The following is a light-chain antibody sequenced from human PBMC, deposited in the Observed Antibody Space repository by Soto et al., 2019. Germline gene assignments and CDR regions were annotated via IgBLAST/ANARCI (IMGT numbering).Light chain of an antibody. J-gene: IGLJ2*01. CDR1: SSDVGSYNR. CDR3: SSYASNRDVV. CDR2: DVN. Sequence: QSALTQPPSVSGSPGQSVTISCTGTSSDVGSYNRVSWYQQPPGTAPKLIIYDVNNRPSGVPDRFSGSKSGNTASLTISGLQAEDEADYYCSSYASNRDVVFGGGTKVTVL. V-gene: IGLV2-18*02.